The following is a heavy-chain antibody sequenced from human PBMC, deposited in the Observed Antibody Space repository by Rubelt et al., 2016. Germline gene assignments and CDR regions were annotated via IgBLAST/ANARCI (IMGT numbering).Heavy chain of an antibody. V-gene: IGHV3-7*04. J-gene: IGHJ4*02. CDR3: ARGHYGRDY. CDR1: GFTFNQNW. Sequence: EVQLVDSGGAVVQPGGSLRLSCAASGFTFNQNWMSWVRQAPGKGLEWVADIKSDGSEKYYVDSVKGRFTISRDDPKNSVYLQMDGLGAEDTAVYDCARGHYGRDYWGQGTLVTVSS. D-gene: IGHD3-16*01. CDR2: IKSDGSEK.